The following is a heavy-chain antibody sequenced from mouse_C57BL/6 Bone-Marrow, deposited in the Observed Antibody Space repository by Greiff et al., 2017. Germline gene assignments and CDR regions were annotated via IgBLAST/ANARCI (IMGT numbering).Heavy chain of an antibody. Sequence: EVHLVESEGGLVQPGSSMKLSCTASGFTFSDYYMAWVRQVPEKGLEWVANINYDGSSTYYLDSLKSRFIISRDNAKNILYLQMSSLKSEDTATYYCARVGGTTAAMDYWGQGTSVTVSS. CDR3: ARVGGTTAAMDY. CDR1: GFTFSDYY. D-gene: IGHD1-2*01. V-gene: IGHV5-16*01. CDR2: INYDGSST. J-gene: IGHJ4*01.